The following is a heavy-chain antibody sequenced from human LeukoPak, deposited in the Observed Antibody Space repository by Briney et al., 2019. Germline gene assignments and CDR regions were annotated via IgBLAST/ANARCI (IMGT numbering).Heavy chain of an antibody. V-gene: IGHV4-39*01. CDR1: GDSISSTSYF. CDR2: IYYSGTT. Sequence: MPSETPSLTCTVSGDSISSTSYFGGWIRQPPGKGLEWIGTIYYSGTTYYNPSLKSRVTISVDTSKNQFSLKLSSVSASDTAVYYCARHKCSGIYCPFDYWGQGTLITVSS. J-gene: IGHJ4*02. D-gene: IGHD2-15*01. CDR3: ARHKCSGIYCPFDY.